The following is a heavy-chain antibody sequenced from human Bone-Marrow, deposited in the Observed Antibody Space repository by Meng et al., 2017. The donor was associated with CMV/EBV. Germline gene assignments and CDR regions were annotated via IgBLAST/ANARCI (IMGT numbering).Heavy chain of an antibody. CDR2: INWNGGIT. CDR3: AKDIGFWSGFDY. D-gene: IGHD3-3*01. CDR1: GFTFDDYG. J-gene: IGHJ4*02. Sequence: GESLKISCVASGFTFDDYGMTWVRQAPGKGLEWVSGINWNGGITVYADSVKGRFTISRDNAKNSLYLQMNSLRAEGTALYYCAKDIGFWSGFDYWGQGTLVTVSS. V-gene: IGHV3-20*04.